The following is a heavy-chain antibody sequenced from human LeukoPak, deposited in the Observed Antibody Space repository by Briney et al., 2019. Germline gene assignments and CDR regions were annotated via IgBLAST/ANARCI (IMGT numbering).Heavy chain of an antibody. Sequence: QPGGSLRLSCAASGFTFSSYEMNWVRQAPGKRLEWVSYISSSGSTIYYADSVKGRFTISRDNAKNSLYLQMNSLRAEDTAVYYCASLDRDTAMVYWGQGTLVTVSS. CDR3: ASLDRDTAMVY. J-gene: IGHJ4*02. V-gene: IGHV3-48*03. CDR2: ISSSGSTI. CDR1: GFTFSSYE. D-gene: IGHD5-18*01.